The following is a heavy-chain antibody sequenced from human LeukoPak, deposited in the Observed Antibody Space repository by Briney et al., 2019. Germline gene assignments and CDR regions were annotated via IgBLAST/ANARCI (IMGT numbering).Heavy chain of an antibody. CDR3: VTKARGYHYTYFDY. J-gene: IGHJ4*02. D-gene: IGHD5-18*01. Sequence: GGSLRLSCTASGFTLSSRDMHWVRQIPGQGLEWVAAVSSGFHAFFADSVQGRFTVSREDARNSLYLQMNSLRAGDTAVYYCVTKARGYHYTYFDYWGQGTLVTVSS. CDR2: VSSGFHA. V-gene: IGHV3-13*01. CDR1: GFTLSSRD.